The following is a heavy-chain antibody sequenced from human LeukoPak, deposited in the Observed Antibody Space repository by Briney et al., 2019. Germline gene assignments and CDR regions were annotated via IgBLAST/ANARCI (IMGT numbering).Heavy chain of an antibody. J-gene: IGHJ4*02. Sequence: PGGSLRLSCAVSGFTVSSNHLTWVRLAPGKGLEWVSSLYSGGNIYYTDSVRGRFTISRDSSKNTLYLQMNSLRAEDTAFYYCARARRCGLNDDYGACFDCWGQGTLVTVSS. V-gene: IGHV3-53*01. CDR1: GFTVSSNH. CDR3: ARARRCGLNDDYGACFDC. CDR2: LYSGGNI. D-gene: IGHD4-17*01.